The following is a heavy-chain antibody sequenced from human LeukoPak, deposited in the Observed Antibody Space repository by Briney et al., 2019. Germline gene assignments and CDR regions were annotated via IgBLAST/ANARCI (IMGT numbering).Heavy chain of an antibody. CDR1: GYTFTSYY. Sequence: ASVKVSCKASGYTFTSYYMHWVRQAPGRGLEWMGIINPSGGSTSYAQKFQGRVTMTRDMSTSTVYMELSSLRSEDTAVYYCARDGGIAVAEPGDFYYYMDVWGKGTTVTVSS. V-gene: IGHV1-46*01. CDR3: ARDGGIAVAEPGDFYYYMDV. CDR2: INPSGGST. J-gene: IGHJ6*03. D-gene: IGHD6-19*01.